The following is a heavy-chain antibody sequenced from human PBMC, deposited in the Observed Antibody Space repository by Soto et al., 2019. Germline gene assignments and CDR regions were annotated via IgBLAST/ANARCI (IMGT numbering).Heavy chain of an antibody. CDR1: GGSISSYY. CDR2: IYYSGST. Sequence: SETLSLTCTVSGGSISSYYWSWIRQPPGKGLEWIGYIYYSGSTNYNPSLKSRVTISVDTSKNQFSLKLSSVTAADTAVYYCAALGAAAAVDYWGQGNLVTVSS. D-gene: IGHD2-2*01. V-gene: IGHV4-59*08. CDR3: AALGAAAAVDY. J-gene: IGHJ4*02.